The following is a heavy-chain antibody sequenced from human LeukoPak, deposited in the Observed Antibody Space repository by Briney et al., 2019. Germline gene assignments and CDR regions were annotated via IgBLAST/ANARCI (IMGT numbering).Heavy chain of an antibody. D-gene: IGHD3-3*01. CDR3: ARGVYYDFWSGYYLGY. J-gene: IGHJ4*02. Sequence: ASVKVSCKASGYTFTSYDINWVRQATGQGLEWMGWMNPNSGNTGYAQKFQGRVTMTRNTSISTAYMELSSLRSEDTAVYYCARGVYYDFWSGYYLGYWGQGTLVTVSS. CDR2: MNPNSGNT. V-gene: IGHV1-8*01. CDR1: GYTFTSYD.